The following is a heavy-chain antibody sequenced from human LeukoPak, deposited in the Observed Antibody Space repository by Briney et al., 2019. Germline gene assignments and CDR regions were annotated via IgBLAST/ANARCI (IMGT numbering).Heavy chain of an antibody. CDR2: IIPIFGTA. J-gene: IGHJ4*02. CDR3: ARDSLYGSGARTPDY. Sequence: RASVKVSCKASGGTFSSYAISWVRQAPGQGLEWMGRIIPIFGTANYAQKSQGRVTITTDESTSTAYMELSSLRSEDTAVYYCARDSLYGSGARTPDYWGQGTLVTVSS. CDR1: GGTFSSYA. V-gene: IGHV1-69*05. D-gene: IGHD3-10*01.